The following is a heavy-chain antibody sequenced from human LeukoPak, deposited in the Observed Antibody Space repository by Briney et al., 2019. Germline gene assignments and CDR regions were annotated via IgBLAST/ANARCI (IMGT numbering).Heavy chain of an antibody. CDR2: IIPIFGTA. V-gene: IGHV1-69*13. CDR3: ARDGYCSSTSCHPGGAFDI. D-gene: IGHD2-2*01. J-gene: IGHJ3*02. Sequence: ASVKVSCKASGGTFSSYAISWVRQAPGQGLEWMGGIIPIFGTANYAQKFQGRVTITADESTSTAYMELSSLRSEDTAVYYCARDGYCSSTSCHPGGAFDIWGQGTMVTVSS. CDR1: GGTFSSYA.